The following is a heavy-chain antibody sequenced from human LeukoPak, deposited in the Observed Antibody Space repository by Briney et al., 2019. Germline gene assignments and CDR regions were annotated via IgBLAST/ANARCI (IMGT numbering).Heavy chain of an antibody. D-gene: IGHD3-3*01. J-gene: IGHJ4*02. Sequence: PGGSLRLSCAASGFSFSRYWMTWVRQAPGKGLEWVANIKGDEGDDHYVASVRGRFTISRDNAKRSLYLQMNNLRAEDTGVYYCARVADYDFLSGYYSPFDHWGQGVLVIVSS. CDR2: IKGDEGDD. V-gene: IGHV3-7*01. CDR1: GFSFSRYW. CDR3: ARVADYDFLSGYYSPFDH.